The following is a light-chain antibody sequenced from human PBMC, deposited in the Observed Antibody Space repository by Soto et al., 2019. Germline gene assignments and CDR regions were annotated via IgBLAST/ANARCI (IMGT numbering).Light chain of an antibody. Sequence: QSALTQPASVSGAPGQSITISRSGTSSDVGAYNYVSWYRQHPGKAPKLVLYDVTNRPSGVSNRFSGSKSGNTASLTISGLQAEDEADYYCSSYTTNSTGVFGGGTKLTVL. CDR3: SSYTTNSTGV. J-gene: IGLJ3*02. CDR2: DVT. CDR1: SSDVGAYNY. V-gene: IGLV2-14*01.